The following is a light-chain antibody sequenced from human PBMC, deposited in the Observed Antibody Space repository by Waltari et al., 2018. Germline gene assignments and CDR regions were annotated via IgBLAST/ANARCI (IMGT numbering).Light chain of an antibody. V-gene: IGKV1-5*03. CDR2: KAS. CDR3: QQYNNYVAT. Sequence: DIQMTQSPSTLSASIGDSVTITCRASQRISNWLAWYQQKPGKAPKLLIYKASTLESGVPSRFSGSGSGTEFTLTISSLQPDDFATYYCQQYNNYVATFGQGTKVEIK. CDR1: QRISNW. J-gene: IGKJ1*01.